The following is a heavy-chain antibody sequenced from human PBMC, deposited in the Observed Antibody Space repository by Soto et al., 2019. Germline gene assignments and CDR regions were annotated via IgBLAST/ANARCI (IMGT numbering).Heavy chain of an antibody. Sequence: GWSLRLACATSGFSFTSYSMNWVRQAPGKGLEWLSSISSSSNTIFYADSVKGRFTISRDSANTSLYLQLTSLRADDTALYFFARGMGWSRGRFDFWGQGTPVTVSS. CDR2: ISSSSNTI. CDR3: ARGMGWSRGRFDF. D-gene: IGHD2-8*02. J-gene: IGHJ4*02. CDR1: GFSFTSYS. V-gene: IGHV3-48*01.